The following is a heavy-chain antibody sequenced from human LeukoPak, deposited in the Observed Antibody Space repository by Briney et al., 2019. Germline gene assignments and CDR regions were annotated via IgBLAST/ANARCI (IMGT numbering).Heavy chain of an antibody. Sequence: GGSLRLSCAASGFTFSSYSMNWVRQAPGKGLEWVSSISSSSSYIYYADSVKGRFTISRDNAKNSLYLQMNSLRAEDTAVYYCARSLVAATLFDFDYWGQGTLVTVSS. CDR3: ARSLVAATLFDFDY. D-gene: IGHD2-15*01. J-gene: IGHJ4*02. CDR1: GFTFSSYS. CDR2: ISSSSSYI. V-gene: IGHV3-21*01.